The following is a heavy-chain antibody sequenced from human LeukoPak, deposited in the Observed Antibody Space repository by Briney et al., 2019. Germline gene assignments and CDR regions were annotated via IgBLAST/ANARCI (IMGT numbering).Heavy chain of an antibody. D-gene: IGHD3/OR15-3a*01. J-gene: IGHJ3*02. CDR2: IYYSGST. V-gene: IGHV4-59*01. CDR3: ARDGLVDAFDI. Sequence: PSETLSLTCIVSGGFISCYYWSWIRQPPGKGLEWIGYIYYSGSTNYNPSLKSRVTISVDTSKNQFSLKLSSVTAADTAVYYCARDGLVDAFDIWGQGTMVTVSS. CDR1: GGFISCYY.